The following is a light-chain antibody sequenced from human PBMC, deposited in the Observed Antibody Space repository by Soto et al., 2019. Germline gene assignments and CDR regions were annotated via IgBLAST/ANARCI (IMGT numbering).Light chain of an antibody. Sequence: EVLLTQSPATLYVSPGERATLSCRASQTVSRSLAWYQQRPGQAPRLLIYGASTRAAGVPGRFSGSGSGTDFTLTITSLQSEDFAVYYCQHYKPYKTFGQGTRV. V-gene: IGKV3-15*01. CDR1: QTVSRS. CDR3: QHYKPYKT. J-gene: IGKJ1*01. CDR2: GAS.